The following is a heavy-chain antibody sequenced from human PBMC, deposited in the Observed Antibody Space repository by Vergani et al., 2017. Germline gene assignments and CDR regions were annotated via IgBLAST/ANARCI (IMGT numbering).Heavy chain of an antibody. CDR3: ASNPRLGGDVVDS. D-gene: IGHD3-16*01. CDR1: GNSISSDYY. CDR2: INHIAGT. J-gene: IGHJ4*02. V-gene: IGHV4-38-2*01. Sequence: QVQLQESGQGLVKPSETLSLPCSVSGNSISSDYYWGWIRQPPGKGLEWIGTINHIAGTYYNPSLKSRVTISVDTSKNPFSLKLTFVTAPDTSVYFCASNPRLGGDVVDSWGQGTLVTVSS.